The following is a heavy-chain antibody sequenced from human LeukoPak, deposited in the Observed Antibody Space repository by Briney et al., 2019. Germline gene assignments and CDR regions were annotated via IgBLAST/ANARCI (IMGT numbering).Heavy chain of an antibody. V-gene: IGHV1-18*01. CDR3: ARAFTSPDLWGSIDY. CDR2: ISAYNGNT. CDR1: GYTFTSYG. Sequence: ASVKVSCKASGYTFTSYGISWVRQAPGQGLEWMGWISAYNGNTNYAQKLQGRVTMTTDTSTSTAYMELRSLRSDDTAVYYCARAFTSPDLWGSIDYWGQGTLVTISS. J-gene: IGHJ4*02. D-gene: IGHD2-2*01.